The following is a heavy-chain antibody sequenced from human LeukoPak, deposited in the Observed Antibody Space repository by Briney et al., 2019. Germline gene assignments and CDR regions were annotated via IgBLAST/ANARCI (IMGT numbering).Heavy chain of an antibody. J-gene: IGHJ4*02. CDR2: ISYDGSNK. V-gene: IGHV3-30*01. D-gene: IGHD6-6*01. CDR3: AKTKVAARAPSFDY. CDR1: GFTFSSYA. Sequence: PGGSLRLSCAASGFTFSSYAMHWVRQAPGKGLEWVAVISYDGSNKYYADSVKGRFTISRDNSKNTLYLQMNSLRAEDTAVYYCAKTKVAARAPSFDYWGQGTLVTVSS.